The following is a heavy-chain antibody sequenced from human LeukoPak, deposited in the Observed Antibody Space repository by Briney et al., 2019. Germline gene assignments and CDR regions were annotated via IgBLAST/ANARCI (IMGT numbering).Heavy chain of an antibody. V-gene: IGHV1-8*03. CDR2: MNPNSGNT. Sequence: ASVKLSCKASGYTFTSYDINWVRQATGQGLEWMRWMNPNSGNTGYAQKFQGRATITRNTSISTAYMELSSLRSEDTAVYYCARGRRTRYCSSTSCYYFDYWGQGTLVTVSS. CDR1: GYTFTSYD. J-gene: IGHJ4*02. CDR3: ARGRRTRYCSSTSCYYFDY. D-gene: IGHD2-2*01.